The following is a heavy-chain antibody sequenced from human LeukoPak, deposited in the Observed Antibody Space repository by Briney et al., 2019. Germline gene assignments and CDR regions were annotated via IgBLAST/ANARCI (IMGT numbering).Heavy chain of an antibody. CDR2: ISYDGRTK. CDR3: AKDWGYYDTSGYYFDF. Sequence: PGGSLRLSCAASGFTFSSYWMSWVRQAPGKGLEWVAVISYDGRTKYYADSVKGRFTISRDNSKNTLYLQMNSLRAEDTAVYYCAKDWGYYDTSGYYFDFWGQGTLVTVSA. D-gene: IGHD3-22*01. V-gene: IGHV3-30*18. CDR1: GFTFSSYW. J-gene: IGHJ4*02.